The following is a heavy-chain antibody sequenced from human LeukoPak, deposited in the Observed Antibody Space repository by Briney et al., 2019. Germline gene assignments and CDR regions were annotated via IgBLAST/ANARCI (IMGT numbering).Heavy chain of an antibody. Sequence: GGSLRLSCVASGFTFSSYAMHWVRQAPGKGLEWVAVIPYDGSNKYYADSVKGRFTISRDNSKNTLYLQMNSLRAEDTAVYYCARARYYYDSSGLLDYWGQGTLVTVSS. CDR3: ARARYYYDSSGLLDY. CDR1: GFTFSSYA. D-gene: IGHD3-22*01. J-gene: IGHJ4*02. V-gene: IGHV3-30-3*01. CDR2: IPYDGSNK.